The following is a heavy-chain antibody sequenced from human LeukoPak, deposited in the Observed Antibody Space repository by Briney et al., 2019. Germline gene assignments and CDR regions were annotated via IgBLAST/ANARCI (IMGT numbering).Heavy chain of an antibody. CDR3: ARAPTAYCLSTTCQPYFDY. D-gene: IGHD2-2*01. CDR2: IYTGGST. V-gene: IGHV4-4*07. J-gene: IGHJ4*02. CDR1: GGSISTYY. Sequence: SETLSLTCTVSGGSISTYYWSWIRQPAGKRLEWIGRIYTGGSTNYNPSLKSRVTMSIETPKNQFSLKLTSVTAADTAVYYCARAPTAYCLSTTCQPYFDYWGQGTLVTVSS.